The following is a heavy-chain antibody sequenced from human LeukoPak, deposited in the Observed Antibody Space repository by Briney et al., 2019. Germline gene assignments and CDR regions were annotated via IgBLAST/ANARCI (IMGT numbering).Heavy chain of an antibody. CDR2: ISGSGGNT. V-gene: IGHV3-23*01. J-gene: IGHJ6*02. Sequence: PGGSLRLPCAASGFTFSSYAMTWVRQAPGKGLEWVSLISGSGGNTYYADSVKGRFTISRDNSKNTLSLQMNSLRAEDTAVYYCAKDVRVGGGGMDVWGQGTPVTVSS. CDR3: AKDVRVGGGGMDV. CDR1: GFTFSSYA. D-gene: IGHD1-26*01.